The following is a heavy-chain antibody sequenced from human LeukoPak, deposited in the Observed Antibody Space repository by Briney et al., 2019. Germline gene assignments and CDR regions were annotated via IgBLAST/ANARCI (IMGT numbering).Heavy chain of an antibody. CDR1: GFTFSSYS. J-gene: IGHJ4*02. Sequence: PGGSLRLSCAASGFTFSSYSMNWVRQAPRKGLEWVSSISSMISYIYYADSVTGPFTPSTDTATNSLCLQMNSLRAEDTAVYYCARERSGSYYYREGFDCWGLGTLVTVSS. V-gene: IGHV3-21*01. D-gene: IGHD1-26*01. CDR3: ARERSGSYYYREGFDC. CDR2: ISSMISYI.